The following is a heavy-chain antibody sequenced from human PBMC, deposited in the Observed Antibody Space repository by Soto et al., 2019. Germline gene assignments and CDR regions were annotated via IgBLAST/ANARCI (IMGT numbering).Heavy chain of an antibody. Sequence: EVQLVESGGGLVQPGGSLRLSCAASGFTFSTYWMHWVRQAPGKGLVWVSRISNDGKNTTYADSVKGRFTLSRDNAKNTLYLPLNRRRAEDTAVYYCARNRDTYGYAHFDYWGQGTLVTVSS. D-gene: IGHD5-18*01. CDR2: ISNDGKNT. CDR3: ARNRDTYGYAHFDY. J-gene: IGHJ4*02. CDR1: GFTFSTYW. V-gene: IGHV3-74*01.